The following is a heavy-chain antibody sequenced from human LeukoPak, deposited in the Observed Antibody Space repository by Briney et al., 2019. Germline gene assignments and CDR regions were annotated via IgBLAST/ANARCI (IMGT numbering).Heavy chain of an antibody. Sequence: PSETLSLTCTISGGSVSDYYWSWIRQPPGKGLEWIGEINHSGSTNYNPSLKSRVTISVDTSKNQFSLKLSSVTAADTAVYYCARGRSGGWYPPYYYYMDVWGKGTTVTVSS. J-gene: IGHJ6*03. V-gene: IGHV4-34*01. CDR2: INHSGST. D-gene: IGHD6-19*01. CDR1: GGSVSDYY. CDR3: ARGRSGGWYPPYYYYMDV.